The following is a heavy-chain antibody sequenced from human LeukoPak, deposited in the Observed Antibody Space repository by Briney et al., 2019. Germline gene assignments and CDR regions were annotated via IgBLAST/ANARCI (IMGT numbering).Heavy chain of an antibody. CDR1: GYTFTVYY. V-gene: IGHV1-2*06. CDR3: ARGPYGLSYYYGMDV. D-gene: IGHD3-10*01. CDR2: INPNSGGT. Sequence: SVKVSCKASGYTFTVYYMHWVRQAPGQGLEWMGRINPNSGGTNYAQKFQGRVTMTRDTSISTAYMELSRLRSDDTAVYYCARGPYGLSYYYGMDVWGQGTTVTVSS. J-gene: IGHJ6*02.